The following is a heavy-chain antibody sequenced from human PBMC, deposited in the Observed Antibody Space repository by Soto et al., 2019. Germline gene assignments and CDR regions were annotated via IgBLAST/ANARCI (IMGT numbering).Heavy chain of an antibody. CDR3: ASYHGSENFSYCGIEY. CDR1: GDSISSSNDD. CDR2: IYYSGST. Sequence: LSLTCTLSGDSISSSNDDLGWIRQPPGKGLECIGSIYYSGSTYYNPSLKSRVTISLDTSKNQFSLNLNSVAAADTAMYYCASYHGSENFSYCGIEYWGQGALDTV. J-gene: IGHJ4*02. V-gene: IGHV4-39*01. D-gene: IGHD3-10*01.